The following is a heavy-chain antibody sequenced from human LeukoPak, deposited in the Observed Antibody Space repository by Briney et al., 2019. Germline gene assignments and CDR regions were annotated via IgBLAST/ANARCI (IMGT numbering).Heavy chain of an antibody. CDR3: ARDWRGYYYDC. CDR1: ADSVSGDSVA. CDR2: TYFRSKWYN. J-gene: IGHJ4*02. V-gene: IGHV6-1*01. Sequence: SQTLSLTCAISADSVSGDSVAWNWIRQSPSRGLEWLGRTYFRSKWYNDYAASVKSRLSINPDTSKNQFSLHLNSVTPEDTAIYYCARDWRGYYYDCWGQGTLVTVSS.